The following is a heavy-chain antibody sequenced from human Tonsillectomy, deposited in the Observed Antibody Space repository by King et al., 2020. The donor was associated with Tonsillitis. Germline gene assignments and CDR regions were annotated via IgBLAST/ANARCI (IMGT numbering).Heavy chain of an antibody. V-gene: IGHV3-21*01. J-gene: IGHJ4*02. Sequence: VQMVEYGGGLVKPGGSLRLSCAASGFTFSSYSMNWVRQAPGKGLEWVSSISSGSTYINYADSLKGRFTISRDNAKNSLYLQMNSLRAEDTAVYYCARECSSTSCYTPDFDYWGQGTLVTVSS. CDR1: GFTFSSYS. D-gene: IGHD2-2*02. CDR3: ARECSSTSCYTPDFDY. CDR2: ISSGSTYI.